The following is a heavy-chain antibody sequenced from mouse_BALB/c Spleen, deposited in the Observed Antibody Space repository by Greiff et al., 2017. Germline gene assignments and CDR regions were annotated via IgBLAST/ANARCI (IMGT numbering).Heavy chain of an antibody. Sequence: VMLVESGPELVRPGVSVKISCKGSGYTFTDYAMHWVKQSHAKSLEWIGVISTYYGNTNYNQKFKGKATMTVDKSSSTAYMELARLTSEDSAIYYCARGYYGNYGNFDVWGAGTTVTVSS. CDR2: ISTYYGNT. CDR3: ARGYYGNYGNFDV. J-gene: IGHJ1*01. V-gene: IGHV1-67*01. D-gene: IGHD2-1*01. CDR1: GYTFTDYA.